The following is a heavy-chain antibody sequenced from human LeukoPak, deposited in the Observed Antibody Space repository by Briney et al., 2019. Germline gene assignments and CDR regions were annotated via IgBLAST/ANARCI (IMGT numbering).Heavy chain of an antibody. CDR3: ARERGRLRFLEWFFDY. J-gene: IGHJ4*02. D-gene: IGHD3-3*01. Sequence: SVKVSCKASGGTFSSYAISWVRQAPGQGLEWMGRIIPIFGTANYAQKFQGRVTITTDESTSTAYMELSGLRSEDTAVYYCARERGRLRFLEWFFDYWGQGTLVTVSS. CDR2: IIPIFGTA. CDR1: GGTFSSYA. V-gene: IGHV1-69*05.